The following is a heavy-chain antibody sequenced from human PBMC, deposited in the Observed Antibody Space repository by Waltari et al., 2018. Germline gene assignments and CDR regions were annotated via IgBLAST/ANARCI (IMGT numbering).Heavy chain of an antibody. CDR3: ARNGSRVGDSLYEPTGHFDY. D-gene: IGHD3-10*01. J-gene: IGHJ4*02. CDR2: IFHSGNRFDSGST. Sequence: QVQLQESGPGLVKPSETLSLICSVSGSSIASGYYWSWIRQPPGKGPEWIGSIFHSGNRFDSGSTYYNPSLKSRVTISVDTMKNQFSLALTSVTDADTAVYFCARNGSRVGDSLYEPTGHFDYWGQGTLVTVSA. CDR1: GSSIASGYY. V-gene: IGHV4-38-2*02.